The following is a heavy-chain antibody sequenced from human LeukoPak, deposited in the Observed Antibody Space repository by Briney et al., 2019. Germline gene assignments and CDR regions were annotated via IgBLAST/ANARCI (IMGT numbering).Heavy chain of an antibody. D-gene: IGHD6-19*01. J-gene: IGHJ4*02. V-gene: IGHV4-59*12. Sequence: SETLSLTCTVSGGSISSYYWSWIRQPPGKGLEWIGYIYYSGSTNYNPSLKSRVTISVDTSKNQFSLKLSSVTAADTAVYYCARRGGYSSGWYRYWGQGTLVTVSS. CDR2: IYYSGST. CDR3: ARRGGYSSGWYRY. CDR1: GGSISSYY.